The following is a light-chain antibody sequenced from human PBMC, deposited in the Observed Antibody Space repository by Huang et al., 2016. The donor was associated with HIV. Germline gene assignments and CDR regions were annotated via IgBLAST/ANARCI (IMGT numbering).Light chain of an antibody. Sequence: EIVMTQSPATLSLSPGERATLSCRASQSVNSKLAWYQQKPGQAPRLLIYGASTRATGVPGRVSGRGSGTEFTLTISSLQSEDFAVYYCQQYSKWPPNTFGQGTKLESK. V-gene: IGKV3-15*01. CDR1: QSVNSK. J-gene: IGKJ2*01. CDR3: QQYSKWPPNT. CDR2: GAS.